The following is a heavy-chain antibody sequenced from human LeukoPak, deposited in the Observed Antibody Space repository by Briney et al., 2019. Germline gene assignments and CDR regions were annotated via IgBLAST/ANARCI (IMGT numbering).Heavy chain of an antibody. V-gene: IGHV4-34*01. Sequence: PSETLSLTCAVYGGSFSGYYWSWIRQPSGKGLEWIGEINHSGSTNYNPSLKSRVTISVDTSKNQFSLKLSSVTAADTAVYYCARYIVVVPAAKPSYYYGMDVWGKGTTVTVSS. D-gene: IGHD2-2*01. CDR3: ARYIVVVPAAKPSYYYGMDV. J-gene: IGHJ6*04. CDR2: INHSGST. CDR1: GGSFSGYY.